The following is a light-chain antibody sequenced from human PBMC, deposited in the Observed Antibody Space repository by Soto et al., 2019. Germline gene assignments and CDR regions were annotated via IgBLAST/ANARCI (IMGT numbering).Light chain of an antibody. CDR2: DAS. CDR3: QQFNSYSLT. Sequence: AIQLTQSPSSLSASVGDRVTITCRAGQGISSALAWYQQKPGKAPKLLIYDASSLQIGVPPRFSGSGSGTDFTLTISSLHPEDFATYYCQQFNSYSLTFGGGTKVEIK. CDR1: QGISSA. J-gene: IGKJ4*01. V-gene: IGKV1-13*02.